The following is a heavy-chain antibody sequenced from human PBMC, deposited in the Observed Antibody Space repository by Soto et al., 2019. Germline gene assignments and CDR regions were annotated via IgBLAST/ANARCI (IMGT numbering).Heavy chain of an antibody. D-gene: IGHD6-19*01. CDR1: GGTFSSYT. CDR3: ATTPSGWGDLDY. CDR2: ISATFGTT. J-gene: IGHJ4*02. Sequence: QVQLVQSGAEVKKPGSSVKVSCKASGGTFSSYTFNWVRQAPGQGLECMGTISATFGTTNYAQKFKGRITITADKSTRTVSMELSSLRSDDTAVYYCATTPSGWGDLDYWGQGTLVTVSS. V-gene: IGHV1-69*08.